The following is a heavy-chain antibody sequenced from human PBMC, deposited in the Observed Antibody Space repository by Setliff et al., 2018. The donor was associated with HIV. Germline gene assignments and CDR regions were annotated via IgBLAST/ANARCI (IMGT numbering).Heavy chain of an antibody. CDR2: ISAYNGNT. J-gene: IGHJ3*02. CDR3: ARENEGGAFDI. V-gene: IGHV1-18*01. CDR1: GYTFINFG. D-gene: IGHD1-1*01. Sequence: GASVKVSCKASGYTFINFGISWVRQAPGQGLEWMGWISAYNGNTNSAQRLQGRATLTTDTSTSTAYMDLRSLRSDDTAVYFCARENEGGAFDIWGQGTMVTVSS.